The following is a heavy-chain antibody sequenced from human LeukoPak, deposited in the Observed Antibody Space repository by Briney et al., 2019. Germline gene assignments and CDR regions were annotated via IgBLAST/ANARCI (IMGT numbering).Heavy chain of an antibody. D-gene: IGHD4-17*01. CDR2: INPSGGST. CDR3: ARVGGAGGLTNDYGDYAYFDY. CDR1: GYTFTSYY. Sequence: ASVKVSCKASGYTFTSYYMHWVRQAPGQGLEWMGIINPSGGSTSYAQKFQGRVTMTRDTSTSTVYMELSSLRSEDMAVYYCARVGGAGGLTNDYGDYAYFDYWGQGTLVTVSS. J-gene: IGHJ4*02. V-gene: IGHV1-46*01.